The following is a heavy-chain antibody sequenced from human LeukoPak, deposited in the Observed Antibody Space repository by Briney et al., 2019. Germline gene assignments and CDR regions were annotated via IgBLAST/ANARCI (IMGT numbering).Heavy chain of an antibody. CDR3: ARVHAAYPFDY. CDR1: GFTFSSYG. CDR2: ITGSGGTT. Sequence: PGGTLRLSCAASGFTFSSYGMSWVRQAPGKGLEWVSAITGSGGTTYYADSVKGRFTISRDNANNSLYLQMNSLRAEDTAVYYCARVHAAYPFDYWGQGTLVTVSS. J-gene: IGHJ4*02. V-gene: IGHV3-23*01. D-gene: IGHD2-15*01.